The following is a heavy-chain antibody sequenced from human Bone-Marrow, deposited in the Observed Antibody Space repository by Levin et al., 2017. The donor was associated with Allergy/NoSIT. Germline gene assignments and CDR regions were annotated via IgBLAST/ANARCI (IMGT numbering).Heavy chain of an antibody. Sequence: SETLSLTCAVSGGSISSGGYSWSWIRQPPGKGLEWIGYIYHSGSTYYNPSLKSRVTISVDRSKNQFSLKLSSVTAADTAVYYCARVSGYCSGGSCNGYYFDYWGQGTLVTVSS. CDR3: ARVSGYCSGGSCNGYYFDY. D-gene: IGHD2-15*01. CDR1: GGSISSGGYS. CDR2: IYHSGST. V-gene: IGHV4-30-2*01. J-gene: IGHJ4*02.